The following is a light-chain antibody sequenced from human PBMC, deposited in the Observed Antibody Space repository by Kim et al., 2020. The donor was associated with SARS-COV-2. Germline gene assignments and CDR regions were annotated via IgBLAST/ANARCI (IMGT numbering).Light chain of an antibody. J-gene: IGLJ1*01. CDR3: NSRDSSGNHYV. Sequence: SSELTQDPAVSVALGQTVRITCQGDSLRNYYTSWYQQKPGQAPLLVIFGKNNRPSGIPDRFSGSSSGNTASLTITGAQAEDEADYYCNSRDSSGNHYVFGTGTKVTVL. CDR2: GKN. V-gene: IGLV3-19*01. CDR1: SLRNYY.